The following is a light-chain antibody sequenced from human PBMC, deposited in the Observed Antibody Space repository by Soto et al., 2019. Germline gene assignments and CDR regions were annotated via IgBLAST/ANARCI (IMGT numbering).Light chain of an antibody. CDR3: QQYNSYPWT. CDR2: KAS. J-gene: IGKJ1*01. Sequence: IQMTQSPSSLSASVGDRVTITCGASQSISSWLAWYQQKPGKAPKLLIYKASSLESGVPSRFSGSGSGTEFTLTISSLQPDDFATYYCQQYNSYPWTFGQGTKVDIK. V-gene: IGKV1-5*03. CDR1: QSISSW.